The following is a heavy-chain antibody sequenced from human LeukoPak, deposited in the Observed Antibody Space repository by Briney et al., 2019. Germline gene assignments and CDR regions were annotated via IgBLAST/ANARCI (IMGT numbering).Heavy chain of an antibody. D-gene: IGHD1-14*01. V-gene: IGHV3-53*04. Sequence: GGSLRLSCAASGFTVSSNYMSWVRQAPGKGLEWVSVIYSGGSTYFADSVKGRFTISRHNSKNTLHLQINSLRAEDTAVYYCARAGPYDAFDIWGQGTMVTVSS. CDR1: GFTVSSNY. CDR2: IYSGGST. CDR3: ARAGPYDAFDI. J-gene: IGHJ3*02.